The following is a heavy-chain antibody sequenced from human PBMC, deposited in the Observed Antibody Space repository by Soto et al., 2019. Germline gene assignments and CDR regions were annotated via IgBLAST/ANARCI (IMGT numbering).Heavy chain of an antibody. Sequence: PSETLSLTCTVSGGSISSGDYYWSWIRQPPGKGLEWIGYIYYSGSTYYNPSLKSRVTISVDTSKNQFSLKLSSVTAADTAVYYCARVNIVLVPAAIDYWGQGTLVTVSS. D-gene: IGHD2-2*01. CDR2: IYYSGST. CDR1: GGSISSGDYY. J-gene: IGHJ4*02. CDR3: ARVNIVLVPAAIDY. V-gene: IGHV4-30-4*01.